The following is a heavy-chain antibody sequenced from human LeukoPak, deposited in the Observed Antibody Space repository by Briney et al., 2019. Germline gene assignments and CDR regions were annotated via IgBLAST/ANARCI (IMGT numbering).Heavy chain of an antibody. J-gene: IGHJ4*02. CDR3: AGGAGYDFWSGYYTPFDY. CDR1: GGSISSSSYY. CDR2: IYYSGST. D-gene: IGHD3-3*01. V-gene: IGHV4-39*06. Sequence: SETLSLTCTVSGGSISSSSYYWGWIRQPPGKGLEWIGSIYYSGSTYYNPSLKSRVTISVDTSKTQFALKLSSVTAADTAVYYCAGGAGYDFWSGYYTPFDYWGQGTLVTVSS.